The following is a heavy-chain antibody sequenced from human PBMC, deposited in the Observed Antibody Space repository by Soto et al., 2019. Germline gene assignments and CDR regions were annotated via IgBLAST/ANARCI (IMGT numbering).Heavy chain of an antibody. CDR2: INHSGST. D-gene: IGHD4-17*01. Sequence: QLQLQESGPGLVKASETLSLRCSVSGGSISGSSLYWVWIRQPPGKGLEWIGTINHSGSTYYTPPLKSRVTLSIDTSNTQPSMGLSSVTAADTAIYYCARAKHDYVDFVPPNWFDPGGQGPLVTVSS. J-gene: IGHJ5*02. CDR1: GGSISGSSLY. V-gene: IGHV4-39*01. CDR3: ARAKHDYVDFVPPNWFDP.